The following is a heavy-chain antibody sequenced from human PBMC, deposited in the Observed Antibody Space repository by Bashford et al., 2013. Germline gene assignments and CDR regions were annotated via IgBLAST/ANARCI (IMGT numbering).Heavy chain of an antibody. D-gene: IGHD6-13*01. CDR1: GFTFSTYW. Sequence: SGGSLRLSCAASGFTFSTYWMSWVRQAPGKGLEWVSGISWNSGSIGYADSVKGRFTISRDNAKNSLYLQMNSLRAEDTALYYCAKDLYNTTWYADHWGQGTLVTVSS. J-gene: IGHJ5*02. CDR2: ISWNSGSI. V-gene: IGHV3-9*01. CDR3: AKDLYNTTWYADH.